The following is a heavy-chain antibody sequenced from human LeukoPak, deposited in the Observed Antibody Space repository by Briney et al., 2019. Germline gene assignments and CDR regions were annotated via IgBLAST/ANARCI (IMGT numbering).Heavy chain of an antibody. CDR1: GGSISSSNW. D-gene: IGHD6-13*01. CDR3: ASSIAAAGTGRYFDY. Sequence: SETLSLTCAVSGGSISSSNWWSWVRQPPGKGLEWIGEIYHSGSTNYNPSLKSRVTISVDKSKNQFSLKLSSVTAADTAVYYCASSIAAAGTGRYFDYWGQGTLVTVSS. J-gene: IGHJ4*02. CDR2: IYHSGST. V-gene: IGHV4-4*02.